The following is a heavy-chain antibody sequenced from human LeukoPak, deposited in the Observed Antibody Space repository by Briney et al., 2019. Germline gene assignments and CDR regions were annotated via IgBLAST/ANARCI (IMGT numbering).Heavy chain of an antibody. CDR2: IKQVGGEK. CDR3: ARARDTWRFDY. Sequence: GGSLRLSCAASGFTFSGYWMSWVRQAPGKGPEWVATIKQVGGEKNYVDSVKGRFTISRDNPKNSLSLQMSSLRAEDTAVYYCARARDTWRFDYWGQGSLVTVSS. V-gene: IGHV3-7*04. CDR1: GFTFSGYW. D-gene: IGHD3-3*01. J-gene: IGHJ4*02.